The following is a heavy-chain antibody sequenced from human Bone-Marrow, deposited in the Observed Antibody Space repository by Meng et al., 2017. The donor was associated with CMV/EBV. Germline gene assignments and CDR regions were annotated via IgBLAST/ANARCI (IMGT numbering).Heavy chain of an antibody. Sequence: SQTLSLTCTVSGGSISSYYWSWIRQPPGKGLEWIGYIYYSGSTNYNPSLKSRVTISVDTSKNQFSLKLSSVTAADTAVYYCARGEVGTNPDYCGQGTLVTVSS. D-gene: IGHD1-14*01. J-gene: IGHJ4*02. CDR1: GGSISSYY. CDR3: ARGEVGTNPDY. V-gene: IGHV4-59*01. CDR2: IYYSGST.